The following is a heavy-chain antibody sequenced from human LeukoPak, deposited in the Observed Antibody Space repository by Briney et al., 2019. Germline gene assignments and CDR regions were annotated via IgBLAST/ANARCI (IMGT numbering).Heavy chain of an antibody. CDR1: GFTFTAYY. CDR2: INPNNGDT. J-gene: IGHJ4*02. CDR3: ARRGYSYGLDEPPIRY. Sequence: ASVKVSCKASGFTFTAYYIHWVRQAPGQGLEWMGWINPNNGDTNYAQSFQGRVTMTRDTTLSTAYMELTRLTSDDTAVYYCARRGYSYGLDEPPIRYWGLGTLVTVSS. D-gene: IGHD5-18*01. V-gene: IGHV1-2*02.